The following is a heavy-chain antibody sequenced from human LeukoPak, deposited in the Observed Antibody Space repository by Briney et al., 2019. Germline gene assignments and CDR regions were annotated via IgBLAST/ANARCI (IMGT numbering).Heavy chain of an antibody. Sequence: ASVKVSCKASGYTFTRYAMNWLRQAPGQGLEWMGWINPNTGNPTYAQAFTGRFVFSLDTSVSTAYLQISSLNTEDTAVYYCAREYPHSSGWYGYFDYWGQGTPVTVSS. CDR3: AREYPHSSGWYGYFDY. CDR1: GYTFTRYA. D-gene: IGHD6-19*01. CDR2: INPNTGNP. J-gene: IGHJ4*02. V-gene: IGHV7-4-1*02.